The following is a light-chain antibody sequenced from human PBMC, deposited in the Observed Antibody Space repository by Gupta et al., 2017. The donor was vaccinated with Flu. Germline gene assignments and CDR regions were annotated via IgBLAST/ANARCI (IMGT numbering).Light chain of an antibody. CDR2: GNN. CDR3: DAWEDSLNGHYV. Sequence: SVLAQPPSASEPPWQRVTISCSGSSSNIGSNTVNCYQQVPGTAPNLLIYGNNQRHAGVPDRLSGSKSGTSAALAISGLQSEDEADYYCDAWEDSLNGHYVFGTGTKVTVL. CDR1: SSNIGSNT. V-gene: IGLV1-44*01. J-gene: IGLJ1*01.